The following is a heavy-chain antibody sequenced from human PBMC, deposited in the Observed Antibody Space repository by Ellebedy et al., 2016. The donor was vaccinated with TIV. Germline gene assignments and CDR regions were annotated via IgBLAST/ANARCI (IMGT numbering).Heavy chain of an antibody. CDR1: GFTFSSYA. D-gene: IGHD3-22*01. Sequence: GESLKISCAASGFTFSSYAMSWVRQAPGKGLKWVAGITDSGCSTYYGDSVKGRFTISRDNSKNTLYLQMNSLRAEDTDVYFCAKDRQAYYDRSGYYRYWGQGTLVTVSS. CDR3: AKDRQAYYDRSGYYRY. J-gene: IGHJ4*02. V-gene: IGHV3-23*01. CDR2: ITDSGCST.